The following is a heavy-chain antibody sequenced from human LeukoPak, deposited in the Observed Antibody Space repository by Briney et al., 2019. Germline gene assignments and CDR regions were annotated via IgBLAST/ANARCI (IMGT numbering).Heavy chain of an antibody. CDR2: IYYSGST. CDR3: ARERTGEQLVVDP. D-gene: IGHD6-13*01. V-gene: IGHV4-59*12. J-gene: IGHJ5*02. Sequence: SETLSLTCTVSGGSISSNYWSWIRQPPGKGLEWIGYIYYSGSTYYNPSLKSRVTISVDTSKNQFSLKLSSVTAADTAVYYCARERTGEQLVVDPWGQGTLVTVSS. CDR1: GGSISSNY.